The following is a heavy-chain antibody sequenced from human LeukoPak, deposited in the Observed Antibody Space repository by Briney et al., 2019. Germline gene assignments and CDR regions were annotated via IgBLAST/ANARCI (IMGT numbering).Heavy chain of an antibody. CDR1: GYTFTGYY. Sequence: GASVKVSCKASGYTFTGYYMHWVRQAPGQGLEWMGWINPNSGGTNYAQKFQGRVTMTRDTSISTAYMELSRLRSDDTAVYYCAREPDYYGSGSYYAGLEDYWGQGTLVTVSS. D-gene: IGHD3-10*01. J-gene: IGHJ4*02. CDR3: AREPDYYGSGSYYAGLEDY. CDR2: INPNSGGT. V-gene: IGHV1-2*02.